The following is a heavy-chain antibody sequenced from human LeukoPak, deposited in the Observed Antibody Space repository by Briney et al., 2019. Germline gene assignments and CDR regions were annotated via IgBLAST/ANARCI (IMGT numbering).Heavy chain of an antibody. CDR3: ARGQYSNSF. V-gene: IGHV3-7*05. CDR1: GFTFSNYW. J-gene: IGHJ4*02. Sequence: GGSPRLSCAASGFTFSNYWMSWVRQAPGKGLEWVANMKHDGSEKYYVDAVKGRFTISRDNAKNSLYLQMNSLRAEDTAVYYCARGQYSNSFWDQGTLVPVSS. CDR2: MKHDGSEK. D-gene: IGHD6-6*01.